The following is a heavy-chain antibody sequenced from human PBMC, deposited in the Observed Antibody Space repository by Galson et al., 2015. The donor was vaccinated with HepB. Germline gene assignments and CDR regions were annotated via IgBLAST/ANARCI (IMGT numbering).Heavy chain of an antibody. CDR1: GFTFSPHA. CDR3: ARNIYDGPDY. V-gene: IGHV3-30*03. CDR2: IAHDGSTK. Sequence: SLRLSCAASGFTFSPHAMHWVRQAPGKGLEWVAVIAHDGSTKYYADSVKGRFTISRDNSNNTLYLQMNSLRSEDTAFYYCARNIYDGPDYWGQGTLVTVSS. J-gene: IGHJ4*02. D-gene: IGHD5/OR15-5a*01.